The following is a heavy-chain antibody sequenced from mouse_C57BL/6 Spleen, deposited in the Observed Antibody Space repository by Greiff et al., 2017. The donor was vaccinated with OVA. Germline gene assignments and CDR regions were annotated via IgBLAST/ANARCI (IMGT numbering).Heavy chain of an antibody. J-gene: IGHJ2*01. CDR2: FHPYNDDT. D-gene: IGHD1-1*01. Sequence: VQRVESGAELVKPGASVKMSCKASGYTFTTYPIEWMKQNHGKSLEWIGNFHPYNDDTKYNEKFKGKATLTVEKSSSTVYLELSRLTSDDSAVYYCARGNYGSSYFDYWGQGTTLTVSS. V-gene: IGHV1-47*01. CDR3: ARGNYGSSYFDY. CDR1: GYTFTTYP.